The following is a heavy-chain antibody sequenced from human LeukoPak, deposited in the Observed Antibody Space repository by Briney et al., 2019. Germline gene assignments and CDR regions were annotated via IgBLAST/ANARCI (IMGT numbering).Heavy chain of an antibody. CDR2: FDPEDGER. D-gene: IGHD1-26*01. V-gene: IGHV1-24*01. CDR3: ATQIGTRHPFDY. CDR1: GKTPIESS. J-gene: IGHJ4*02. Sequence: GASVNPSSTISGKTPIESSMQWVRQAPGKGLEWMGGFDPEDGERDYAQKFQDRVTMTEEAYTDTAYMELSRLRSDDTAVYYCATQIGTRHPFDYWGQGTMIIVSS.